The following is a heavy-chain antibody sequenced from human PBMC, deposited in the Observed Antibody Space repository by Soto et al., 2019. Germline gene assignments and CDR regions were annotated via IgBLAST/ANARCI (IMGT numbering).Heavy chain of an antibody. V-gene: IGHV4-59*01. CDR3: ARGIHYYDSSGYYWFDP. CDR1: GGSISSYY. Sequence: QVQLQESGSGLVKPSETLSLTCTVSGGSISSYYWSWIRQPPGKGLEWIGYIYYSGSTNYNPSLKSRVTISVDTTKNQFSLKLSSVTAADTAVYYCARGIHYYDSSGYYWFDPWGQGPLVTVSS. J-gene: IGHJ5*02. D-gene: IGHD3-22*01. CDR2: IYYSGST.